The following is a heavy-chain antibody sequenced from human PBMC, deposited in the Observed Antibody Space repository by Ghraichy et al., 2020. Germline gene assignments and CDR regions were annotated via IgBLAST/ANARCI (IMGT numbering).Heavy chain of an antibody. CDR2: IHTRGGS. Sequence: SQTLSLTCSVSGASISSYYWSWIRQSAGKGLEWLGRIHTRGGSNSNPSLKSRVNMSVDTSENQFSLTLRSVTAADTAVYYCARVWQSGITPHRFDIWGQGTMVTVSS. CDR3: ARVWQSGITPHRFDI. J-gene: IGHJ3*02. V-gene: IGHV4-4*07. D-gene: IGHD3-16*01. CDR1: GASISSYY.